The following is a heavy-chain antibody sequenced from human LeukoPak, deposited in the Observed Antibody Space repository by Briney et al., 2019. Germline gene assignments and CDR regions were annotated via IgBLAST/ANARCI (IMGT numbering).Heavy chain of an antibody. D-gene: IGHD5-12*01. J-gene: IGHJ4*02. CDR2: ISPGGGPT. CDR1: GFSLTSYN. Sequence: GGSLRLSCVASGFSLTSYNMNWVRQAPGKGLEWVSGISPGGGPTYYADSVKGRFTISRDDPKSTLDLQMENLRVEDTAVYYCAKDGAWLRFDDWGQGILVTVSS. V-gene: IGHV3-23*01. CDR3: AKDGAWLRFDD.